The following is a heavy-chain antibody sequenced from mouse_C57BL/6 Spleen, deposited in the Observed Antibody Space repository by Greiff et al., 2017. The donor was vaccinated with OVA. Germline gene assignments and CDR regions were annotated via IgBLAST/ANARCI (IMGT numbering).Heavy chain of an antibody. J-gene: IGHJ2*01. CDR3: ARDTTAVGNYFDY. D-gene: IGHD1-2*01. CDR1: GYTFTDYE. V-gene: IGHV1-15*01. CDR2: IDPETGGT. Sequence: QVQLKESGAELVRPGASVTLSCKASGYTFTDYEMHWVKQTPVHGLEWIGAIDPETGGTAYNQKFKGKAILTADKSSSTAYMELRSLTSEDSAVDYCARDTTAVGNYFDYWGQGTTLTVSS.